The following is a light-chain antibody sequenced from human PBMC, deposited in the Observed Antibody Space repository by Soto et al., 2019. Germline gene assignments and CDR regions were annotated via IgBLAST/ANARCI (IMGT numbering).Light chain of an antibody. CDR1: IFNIGNNY. Sequence: QSVLTQPPSVSAAPGQKVTISCSGSIFNIGNNYVSWYQQLPGAAPKLLIYDKNRRPSGIPDRFSGSKSGTSATLGITGLQTGDEADYHCGTWDSSLSAVVFGGGTKVTVL. J-gene: IGLJ2*01. CDR3: GTWDSSLSAVV. CDR2: DKN. V-gene: IGLV1-51*01.